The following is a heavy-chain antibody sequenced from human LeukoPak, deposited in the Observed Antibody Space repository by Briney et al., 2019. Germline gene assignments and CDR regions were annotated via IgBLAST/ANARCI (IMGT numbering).Heavy chain of an antibody. Sequence: GGSLRLSCAASGFTFSSYTMNWVRQAPGKGLEWVSSISSSSSYIYYADSVKGRLTISRDNAKNSLYLQMNSLRAEDTAVYYCARSSSGAFDIWGQGTMVTVSS. CDR3: ARSSSGAFDI. CDR2: ISSSSSYI. CDR1: GFTFSSYT. D-gene: IGHD2-2*01. V-gene: IGHV3-21*01. J-gene: IGHJ3*02.